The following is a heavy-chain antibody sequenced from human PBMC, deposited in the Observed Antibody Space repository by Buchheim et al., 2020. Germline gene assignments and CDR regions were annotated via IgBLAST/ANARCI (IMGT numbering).Heavy chain of an antibody. CDR1: GFTFSNYW. Sequence: EVQLVESGGGLVQPGGSLRLSCAASGFTFSNYWMSWVRQAPGKGLEWVANIKQDGSEKYYVDSVKGRFTISRDNAKNSLYLQMNSLRAEDTALYYCARGRGGVGSSQNWFDPWGQGTL. J-gene: IGHJ5*02. CDR2: IKQDGSEK. V-gene: IGHV3-7*01. CDR3: ARGRGGVGSSQNWFDP. D-gene: IGHD2-15*01.